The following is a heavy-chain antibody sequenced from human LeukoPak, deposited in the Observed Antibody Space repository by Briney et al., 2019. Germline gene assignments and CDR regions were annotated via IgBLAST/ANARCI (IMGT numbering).Heavy chain of an antibody. CDR3: ARTEETVTGTFDY. D-gene: IGHD6-19*01. J-gene: IGHJ4*02. CDR1: GYTFTNYA. CDR2: INTNTGNP. V-gene: IGHV7-4-1*02. Sequence: ASVNVSCKASGYTFTNYAMNWVRQAPGQGLEWMGWINTNTGNPTYAQGFTGRFVFSLDTSVSTAYLQISSLKTEDTAVYYCARTEETVTGTFDYWGQGTLVTVSS.